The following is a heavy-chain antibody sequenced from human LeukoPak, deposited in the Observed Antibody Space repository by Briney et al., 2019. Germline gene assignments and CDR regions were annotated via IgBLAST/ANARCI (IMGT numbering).Heavy chain of an antibody. CDR3: ARARRASGSPYYFDY. J-gene: IGHJ4*02. V-gene: IGHV1-46*03. D-gene: IGHD1-26*01. Sequence: GASVKVSCKASGYTFTSYYMHWVRQAPGQGLEWMGIINPSGGSTSYAQKFQGRVTMTRDTSTSTVYMELSSLRSEDTAVYYRARARRASGSPYYFDYWGQGTLVTVSS. CDR1: GYTFTSYY. CDR2: INPSGGST.